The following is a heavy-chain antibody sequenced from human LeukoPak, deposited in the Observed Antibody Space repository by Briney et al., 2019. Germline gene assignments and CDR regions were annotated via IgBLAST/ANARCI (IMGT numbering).Heavy chain of an antibody. CDR1: GGSFSGYY. V-gene: IGHV4-34*01. CDR2: INHSGST. J-gene: IGHJ6*02. D-gene: IGHD2-2*01. Sequence: PSETLSLTCAVYGGSFSGYYWSWIRQPPGKALEWIGEINHSGSTNYNPSLKSRVTISVDTSKNQFSLKLSSVTAADTAVYYCARSRRVPAAAYYYYGMDVWGQGTTVTVSS. CDR3: ARSRRVPAAAYYYYGMDV.